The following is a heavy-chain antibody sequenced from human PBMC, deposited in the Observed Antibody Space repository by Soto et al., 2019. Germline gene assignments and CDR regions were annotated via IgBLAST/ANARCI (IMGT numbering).Heavy chain of an antibody. CDR3: AINLCSSTSCPTYFDY. J-gene: IGHJ4*02. Sequence: GGSLRLSCAASGFTVSSNYMTWVRQAPGKGLEWGSVIYSGGTTYYAGSVKGRFTISRDNSKNTLYLQMNSLRAEDTAVYYCAINLCSSTSCPTYFDYWGQGTLVTVAS. V-gene: IGHV3-53*01. CDR2: IYSGGTT. CDR1: GFTVSSNY. D-gene: IGHD2-2*01.